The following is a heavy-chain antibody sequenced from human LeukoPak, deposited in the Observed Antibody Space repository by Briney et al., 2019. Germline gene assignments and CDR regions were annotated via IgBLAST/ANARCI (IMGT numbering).Heavy chain of an antibody. CDR3: AREAYCGGDCYSANWFDP. Sequence: ASVKVSCKASGYTFTSYYIHWLRKAPGQGFEWMGWSDPKSGATKYEHFQGRVTMTRDTSISTAYMELSRLRSDDTAVYYCAREAYCGGDCYSANWFDPWGQGTLVTVSS. CDR1: GYTFTSYY. V-gene: IGHV1-2*02. CDR2: SDPKSGAT. J-gene: IGHJ5*02. D-gene: IGHD2-21*02.